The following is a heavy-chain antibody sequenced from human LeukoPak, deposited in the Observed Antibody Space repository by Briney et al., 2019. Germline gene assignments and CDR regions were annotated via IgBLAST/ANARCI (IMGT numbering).Heavy chain of an antibody. D-gene: IGHD2-15*01. V-gene: IGHV1-2*02. CDR1: GYTFTAYN. CDR2: MNPSSGDT. CDR3: LRGGGRSYCDY. J-gene: IGHJ4*02. Sequence: EASVKDSCKPSGYTFTAYNIHWVRQAPGQGLEWMGWMNPSSGDTNYAQNFQGRVTMTRDTSISTAYMELSSLRSDDTAVYFYLRGGGRSYCDYWGQGTPVTVSS.